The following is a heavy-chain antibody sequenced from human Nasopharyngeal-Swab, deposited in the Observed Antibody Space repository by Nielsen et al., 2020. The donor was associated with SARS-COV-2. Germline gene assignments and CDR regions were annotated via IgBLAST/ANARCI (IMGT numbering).Heavy chain of an antibody. V-gene: IGHV1-69*10. Sequence: SVKVACKASGDTFTTYAISWVRQAHGQGLEWMGGIIPILDITNYAQKFQGRLTITADKSTYTAYMELSSLRSEDTAVYYCARDKGRRDGYHTGAFDIWGQATMVTVSS. J-gene: IGHJ3*02. CDR3: ARDKGRRDGYHTGAFDI. CDR1: GDTFTTYA. D-gene: IGHD5-24*01. CDR2: IIPILDIT.